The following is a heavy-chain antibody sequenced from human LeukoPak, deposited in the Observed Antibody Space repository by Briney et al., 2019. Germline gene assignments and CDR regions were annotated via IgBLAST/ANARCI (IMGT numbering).Heavy chain of an antibody. CDR3: ARAPNTASDY. CDR2: IYSGGST. V-gene: IGHV3-53*01. CDR1: GFTVSSNY. Sequence: PGGSLRPSCAASGFTVSSNYMSCVRQAPGKGLEWVSVIYSGGSTYYADSVKGRFTISRDNFKNTLYLPMNSLRAEDTAVYYCARAPNTASDYWGQGTLVTVSS. J-gene: IGHJ4*02. D-gene: IGHD5-18*01.